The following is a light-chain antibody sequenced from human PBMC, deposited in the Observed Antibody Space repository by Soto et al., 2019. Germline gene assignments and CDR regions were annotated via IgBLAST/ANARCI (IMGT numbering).Light chain of an antibody. Sequence: EIVLTQSPATLSLSPGERATLSCRASQSLRSFLAWYQQKPGQAPRLLIYDISNRATGIPARFSGSGSGTDFTLTISSLEPEDFAVYFCQQRASWPLTFGGGTKVEIK. CDR1: QSLRSF. J-gene: IGKJ4*01. CDR2: DIS. V-gene: IGKV3-11*01. CDR3: QQRASWPLT.